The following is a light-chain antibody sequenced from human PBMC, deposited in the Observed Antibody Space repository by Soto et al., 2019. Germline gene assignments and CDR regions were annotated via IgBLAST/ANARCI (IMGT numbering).Light chain of an antibody. CDR2: KAS. J-gene: IGKJ1*01. CDR1: QTISSW. V-gene: IGKV1-5*03. Sequence: HMSRSPATLSGSVGDRVTITCRASQTISSWLAWYQQKPGKAPKLLIYKASTLKSGVPSRFSGSGSGTEFTLTISSLQPDDFATYYCQHYNSYSEAFGQGTKVDIK. CDR3: QHYNSYSEA.